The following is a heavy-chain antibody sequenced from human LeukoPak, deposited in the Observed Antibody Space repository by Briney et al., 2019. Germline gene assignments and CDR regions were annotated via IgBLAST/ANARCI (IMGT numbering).Heavy chain of an antibody. J-gene: IGHJ4*02. CDR1: GYTFPSYG. V-gene: IGHV1-18*01. CDR3: ARGDKARFDY. CDR2: ISAYNGNT. Sequence: ALVKVSCKAFGYTFPSYGISWVRQAPGPRLEWMGWISAYNGNTNYAQKLHGRVTMTTDTSTTTAYMELRSLRSDDTAVYYCARGDKARFDYWGQGTLVTVSS.